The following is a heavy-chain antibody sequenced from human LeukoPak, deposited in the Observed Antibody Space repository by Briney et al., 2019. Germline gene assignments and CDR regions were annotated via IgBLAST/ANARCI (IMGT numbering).Heavy chain of an antibody. Sequence: PGGSLRLSCAASGFTFSNAWMSWVRQAPGKGLEWVAVIWYDGSNKYYADSVKGRFTISRDNSKNTLYLQMNSLRAEDTAVYYCAKEKTYYYDSSGYYYDYWGQGTLVTVSS. CDR1: GFTFSNAW. D-gene: IGHD3-22*01. CDR3: AKEKTYYYDSSGYYYDY. V-gene: IGHV3-33*06. CDR2: IWYDGSNK. J-gene: IGHJ4*02.